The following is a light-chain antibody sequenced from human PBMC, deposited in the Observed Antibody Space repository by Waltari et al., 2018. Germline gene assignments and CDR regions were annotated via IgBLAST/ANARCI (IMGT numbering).Light chain of an antibody. CDR1: QSVSSSY. J-gene: IGKJ3*01. CDR2: GAS. Sequence: EFVLTQSPGPLSLPPGERATPSCRASQSVSSSYLAWYQQKPGQAPRLLIYGASSRATGIPDRFSGSGSGTDFTLTISRLEPEDFAVYYCQQYGSSPRTFGPGTKVDIK. CDR3: QQYGSSPRT. V-gene: IGKV3-20*01.